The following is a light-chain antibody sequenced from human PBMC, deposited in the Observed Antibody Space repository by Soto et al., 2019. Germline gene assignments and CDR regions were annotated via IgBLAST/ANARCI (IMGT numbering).Light chain of an antibody. CDR3: QHYDIYGRLT. CDR1: QTINNL. J-gene: IGKJ3*01. V-gene: IGKV1-5*01. Sequence: DIQMTQSPSTLSASDGYTVTITCRTSQTINNLLAWYQKKPGKAPGPLIFDASTVNPGVPSRFSGSGSGTDFTLTISDLQPDDFATYYCQHYDIYGRLTFGPGTTVDIK. CDR2: DAS.